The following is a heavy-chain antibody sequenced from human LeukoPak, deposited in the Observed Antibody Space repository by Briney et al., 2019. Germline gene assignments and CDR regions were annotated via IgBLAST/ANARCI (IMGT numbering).Heavy chain of an antibody. Sequence: PAQTLSLTCTLSGGSISSGDYYWSWIRPPPGKSLEGIGYIFYSGSTYYNPSLKSRVTISVDTSKTQFSLKLSSVTAADTAVSYCARQATRATIRGLDYWGQGTLVSVSS. CDR3: ARQATRATIRGLDY. V-gene: IGHV4-30-4*01. CDR1: GGSISSGDYY. CDR2: IFYSGST. D-gene: IGHD5-12*01. J-gene: IGHJ4*02.